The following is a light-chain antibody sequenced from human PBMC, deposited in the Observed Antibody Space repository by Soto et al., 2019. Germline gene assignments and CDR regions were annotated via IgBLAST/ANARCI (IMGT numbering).Light chain of an antibody. CDR1: QSVSGN. V-gene: IGKV3D-15*01. CDR3: QQYNNWPPT. Sequence: EIVMTQSPATLSVSPGERATLSCRASQSVSGNLAWYQQKPGQAPRHLIYGASTRATGIPARVSGSGSGTAFTLTISSLQSEDFAVYYCQQYNNWPPTFGQGTKVEIK. J-gene: IGKJ1*01. CDR2: GAS.